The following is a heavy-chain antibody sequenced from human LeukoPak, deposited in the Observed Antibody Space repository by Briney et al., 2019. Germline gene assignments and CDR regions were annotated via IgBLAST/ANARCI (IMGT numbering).Heavy chain of an antibody. J-gene: IGHJ4*02. CDR1: GFTFSNYW. D-gene: IGHD2-21*01. Sequence: GGSLRLSCAASGFTFSNYWMTWVRPAPGKGLEWVANINQDGNDKYYVDSVKGRFTISRDNTKRSLFLQMNSLRAEDTAVYYCAVTRTRGDHWGQGTLVTVSS. CDR2: INQDGNDK. CDR3: AVTRTRGDH. V-gene: IGHV3-7*03.